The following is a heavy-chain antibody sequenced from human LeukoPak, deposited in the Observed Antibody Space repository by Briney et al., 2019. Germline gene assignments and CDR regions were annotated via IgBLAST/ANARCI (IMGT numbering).Heavy chain of an antibody. CDR2: IIPVFGTA. CDR3: ARDRAHTATHRGPFKS. J-gene: IGHJ5*02. V-gene: IGHV1-69*13. D-gene: IGHD5-18*01. CDR1: GGTFSSYA. Sequence: SVKVSCEASGGTFSSYAISWVRQAPGQGLEWMGGIIPVFGTANYAQKFQGRVTITADESTSTAYMELSSLRSEDTAVYYCARDRAHTATHRGPFKSWGQGTLVTVSS.